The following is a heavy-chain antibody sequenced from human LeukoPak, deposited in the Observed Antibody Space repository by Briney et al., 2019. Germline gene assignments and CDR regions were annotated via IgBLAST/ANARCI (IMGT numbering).Heavy chain of an antibody. Sequence: GGSLRLSCAASGLTFSSYWRSWLRQAPGKGLEWVANINQYGSEEYYVDSVKGRFTISRDNAKNSLYLQMKSLRAEDTAVYYCARYCSGGSCFDYWGQGTLVTVSS. V-gene: IGHV3-7*03. CDR3: ARYCSGGSCFDY. D-gene: IGHD2-15*01. J-gene: IGHJ4*02. CDR1: GLTFSSYW. CDR2: INQYGSEE.